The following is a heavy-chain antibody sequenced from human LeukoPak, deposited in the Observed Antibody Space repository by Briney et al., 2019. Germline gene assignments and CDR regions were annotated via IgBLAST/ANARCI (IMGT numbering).Heavy chain of an antibody. Sequence: SETLSLTCTVSGGSISSYYWSWIRQPPGKGLEWIGTIYHSGNTYYNPSLKSRVTISLDTSKNQFSLRLSSVSAADTAVYYCARHGITIFGVAPNWFDPWGQGTLVTVSS. CDR3: ARHGITIFGVAPNWFDP. CDR2: IYHSGNT. J-gene: IGHJ5*02. CDR1: GGSISSYY. D-gene: IGHD3-3*01. V-gene: IGHV4-59*08.